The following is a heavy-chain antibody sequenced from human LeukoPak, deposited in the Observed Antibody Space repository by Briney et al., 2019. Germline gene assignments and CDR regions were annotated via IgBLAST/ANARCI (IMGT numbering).Heavy chain of an antibody. D-gene: IGHD3-16*01. CDR2: MNPNSGNT. CDR1: GYTFTSYD. J-gene: IGHJ4*02. Sequence: GASVKVSCKASGYTFTSYDINWVRQATGQGLEWMGWMNPNSGNTGYAQKFQGRVTMTRNTSISTAYMELSSLRSEDTAVYYCARGRTTNRRLGELWSLGYWGQGTLVTVSS. V-gene: IGHV1-8*01. CDR3: ARGRTTNRRLGELWSLGY.